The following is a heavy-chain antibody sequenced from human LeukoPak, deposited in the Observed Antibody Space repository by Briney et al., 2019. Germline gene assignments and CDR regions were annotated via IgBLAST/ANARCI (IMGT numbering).Heavy chain of an antibody. CDR2: INHSGST. CDR1: GGSFSGYY. Sequence: SETLSLTCAVYGGSFSGYYWSWIRQPPGKGLEWIGEINHSGSTNYNPSLKSRVTISVDTSKNQFSLKLSSVTAADTAVYYCARGDFNCSSTSCYGSDAFDIWGHETMVTVSS. D-gene: IGHD2-2*01. V-gene: IGHV4-34*01. CDR3: ARGDFNCSSTSCYGSDAFDI. J-gene: IGHJ3*02.